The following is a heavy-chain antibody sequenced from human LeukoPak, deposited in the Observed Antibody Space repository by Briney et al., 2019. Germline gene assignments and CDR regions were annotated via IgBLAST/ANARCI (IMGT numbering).Heavy chain of an antibody. J-gene: IGHJ4*02. CDR2: ISYDGSTK. D-gene: IGHD5-12*01. Sequence: GGSLRLSCAASGFTFRNYAMHWVRQAPHKGLEWVAVISYDGSTKYYADSVKGRFTISRDNSKNTLSLHMASLTVEDTAMYYCARDHSGYDYWFDYWGQGTLVTVSS. CDR3: ARDHSGYDYWFDY. V-gene: IGHV3-30-3*01. CDR1: GFTFRNYA.